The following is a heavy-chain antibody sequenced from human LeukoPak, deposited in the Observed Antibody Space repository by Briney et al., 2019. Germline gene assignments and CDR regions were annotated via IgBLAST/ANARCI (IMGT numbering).Heavy chain of an antibody. D-gene: IGHD4-23*01. V-gene: IGHV1-18*01. CDR2: ISTYNGNT. J-gene: IGHJ3*02. CDR1: GYTFTSYG. Sequence: GASVKVSCKASGYTFTSYGISWVRQAPGQGLEWMGWISTYNGNTNYVQKFQGRVTMTTDTSTSTAYVELRSLRSDDTAVYYCASHNTYGGNPRYDAFDIWGQGTMVTVSS. CDR3: ASHNTYGGNPRYDAFDI.